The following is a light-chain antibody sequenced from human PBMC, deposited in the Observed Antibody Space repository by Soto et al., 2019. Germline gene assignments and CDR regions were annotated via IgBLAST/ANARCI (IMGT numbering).Light chain of an antibody. CDR3: QHYVNWPLT. J-gene: IGKJ4*01. Sequence: EIVMTQSPDTVYVSPGERATLSCRASQSVRSNLAWYQHKPGQAPRLLIYDGSTRALGIPARFSGSESGTEFTLTISSLQSEDFAVYYCQHYVNWPLTFGGGTKVESK. CDR2: DGS. V-gene: IGKV3-15*01. CDR1: QSVRSN.